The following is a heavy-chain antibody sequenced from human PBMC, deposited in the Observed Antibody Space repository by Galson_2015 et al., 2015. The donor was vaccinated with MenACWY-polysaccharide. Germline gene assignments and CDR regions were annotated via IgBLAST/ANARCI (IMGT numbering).Heavy chain of an antibody. Sequence: SLRLSCAASGFTFSSYAMSWVRQAPGKGLEWVSATTGSGGKTYYADSVKGRFTISRDNSKNTLFLRMNSLRVEDTAVYHCAKGQRWELPLDSWGQGTLVTVSS. CDR2: TTGSGGKT. CDR1: GFTFSSYA. V-gene: IGHV3-23*01. J-gene: IGHJ4*02. D-gene: IGHD1-26*01. CDR3: AKGQRWELPLDS.